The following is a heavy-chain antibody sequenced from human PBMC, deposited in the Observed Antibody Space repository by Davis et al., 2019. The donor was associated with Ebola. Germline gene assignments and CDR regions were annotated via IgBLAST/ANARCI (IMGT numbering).Heavy chain of an antibody. V-gene: IGHV4-59*01. Sequence: PGGSLRLSCTVSGGSISPYYWSWVRQTPGKGLDWIGYVEHHGRTEYIPSFNSRVTISVDTSKNQFSLKLRSVTAADTAVYYCARDRYSDGSGYFFEQSHWGQGTLVTVSS. D-gene: IGHD3-22*01. CDR3: ARDRYSDGSGYFFEQSH. J-gene: IGHJ4*02. CDR2: VEHHGRT. CDR1: GGSISPYY.